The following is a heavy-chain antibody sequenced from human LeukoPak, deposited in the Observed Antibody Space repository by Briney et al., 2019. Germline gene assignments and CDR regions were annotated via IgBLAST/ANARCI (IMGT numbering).Heavy chain of an antibody. V-gene: IGHV4-59*01. CDR1: GGSISSYY. CDR2: IYYSGST. Sequence: SETLSLTCTVSGGSISSYYWSWIRQPPGKGLEWIGYIYYSGSTSYNPSLKSRVTISVDASKKQFSLKLSSVTAADTAFYYCARYIVSYPHDAFDIWGQGTMVTVSS. D-gene: IGHD1-26*01. J-gene: IGHJ3*02. CDR3: ARYIVSYPHDAFDI.